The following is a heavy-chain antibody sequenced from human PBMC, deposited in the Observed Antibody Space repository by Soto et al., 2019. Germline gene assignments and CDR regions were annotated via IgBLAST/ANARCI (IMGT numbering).Heavy chain of an antibody. Sequence: GASVKVSCKASGYTFTGYAMHWVRQAPGQRLEWMGWINAGNGNTKYSQKFQGRVTITRDTSASTAYMELSSLRSEDTAVYYCARAVAVPAVFDYSGPGTLVTVSS. D-gene: IGHD6-19*01. CDR2: INAGNGNT. V-gene: IGHV1-3*01. CDR3: ARAVAVPAVFDY. CDR1: GYTFTGYA. J-gene: IGHJ4*02.